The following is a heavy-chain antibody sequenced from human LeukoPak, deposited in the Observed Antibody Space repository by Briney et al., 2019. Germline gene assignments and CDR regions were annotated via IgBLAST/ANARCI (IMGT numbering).Heavy chain of an antibody. D-gene: IGHD3-3*01. CDR3: ARASDGDTYYDFWSGYSSYNWFDP. CDR1: GGSISSGGYY. Sequence: SQTLSLTCTVSGGSISSGGYYWSWIRQHPGKGLEWIGYIYYSGSTYYNPSLKSRVTISVGRSKNQFSLKLSSVTAADTAVYYCARASDGDTYYDFWSGYSSYNWFDPWGQGTLVTVSS. J-gene: IGHJ5*02. CDR2: IYYSGST. V-gene: IGHV4-31*03.